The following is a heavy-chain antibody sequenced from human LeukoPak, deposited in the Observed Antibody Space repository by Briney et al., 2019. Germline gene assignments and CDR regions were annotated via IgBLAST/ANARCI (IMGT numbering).Heavy chain of an antibody. CDR3: ATVVLYSGYYFDY. D-gene: IGHD5-12*01. J-gene: IGHJ4*02. V-gene: IGHV4-34*01. Sequence: PSETLSLTCAVYGGSFSGYYWSWIRQPPEKGLEWIGEINHSGSTNYNPSLKSRVTISVDTSKNQFSLKLSSVTAADTAVYYCATVVLYSGYYFDYWGQGTLVTVSS. CDR1: GGSFSGYY. CDR2: INHSGST.